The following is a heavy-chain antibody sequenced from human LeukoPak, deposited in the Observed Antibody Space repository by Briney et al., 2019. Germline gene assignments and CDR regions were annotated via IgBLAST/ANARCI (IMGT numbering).Heavy chain of an antibody. Sequence: GGSLRLSCAASGFTFSNYGMSWVRQAPGKGLEGVSVIYSGGSTYYADSVKGRFTISRDNSKNTLYLQMNSLRAEDTAVYYCAGFWSGSNDAFDIWGQGTMVTVSS. D-gene: IGHD3-3*01. V-gene: IGHV3-53*01. J-gene: IGHJ3*02. CDR2: IYSGGST. CDR1: GFTFSNYG. CDR3: AGFWSGSNDAFDI.